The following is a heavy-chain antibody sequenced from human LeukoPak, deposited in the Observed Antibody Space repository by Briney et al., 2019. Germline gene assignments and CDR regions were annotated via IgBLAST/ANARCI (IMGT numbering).Heavy chain of an antibody. V-gene: IGHV3-23*01. D-gene: IGHD6-13*01. CDR1: GFTFSSYA. CDR3: AIATPYSSSWPDYYYYGMDV. CDR2: ISGSGGST. Sequence: PGGSLRLSCAASGFTFSSYAMSWVRQAPGKGLEWVSAISGSGGSTYSADSVKGRFTISRDNSKSTLYLQMNSLRAGDTAVYYCAIATPYSSSWPDYYYYGMDVWGQGTTVTVSS. J-gene: IGHJ6*02.